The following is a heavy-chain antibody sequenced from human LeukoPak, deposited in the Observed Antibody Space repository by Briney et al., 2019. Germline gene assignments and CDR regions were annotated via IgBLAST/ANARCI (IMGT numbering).Heavy chain of an antibody. Sequence: GGSLRLSCAASGFTFDDYGMSWVRQAPGKGLEWVSGINWNGGSTGYADSVKGRFTISRDNAKNSLYLQMNSLRAEDTALYYCARGGCSGGSCNAYYYYYMDVWGKGTTVTVSS. D-gene: IGHD2-15*01. CDR3: ARGGCSGGSCNAYYYYYMDV. CDR1: GFTFDDYG. V-gene: IGHV3-20*04. CDR2: INWNGGST. J-gene: IGHJ6*03.